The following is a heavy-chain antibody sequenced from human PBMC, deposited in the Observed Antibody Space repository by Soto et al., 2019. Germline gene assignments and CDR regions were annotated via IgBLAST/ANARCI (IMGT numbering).Heavy chain of an antibody. CDR1: GFTFSSYG. J-gene: IGHJ6*02. V-gene: IGHV3-30*18. CDR3: AKDRYNWNYPYYYYGMDV. Sequence: LRLSCAASGFTFSSYGMHWVRQAPGKGLEWVAVISYDGSNKYYADSVKGRFTISRDNSKNTQYLQMNSLRAEDTAVYYCAKDRYNWNYPYYYYGMDVWGQGTTVTVSS. CDR2: ISYDGSNK. D-gene: IGHD1-7*01.